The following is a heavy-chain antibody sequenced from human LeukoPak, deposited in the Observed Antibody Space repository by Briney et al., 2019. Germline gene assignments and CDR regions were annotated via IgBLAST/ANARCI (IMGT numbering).Heavy chain of an antibody. Sequence: GASVTVSCKASGYTFTSYGISWVRQAPGQGLEWMGWISAYNGNTNYAQKLQGRVTMTTDTSTSTAYMELRSLRSDDTAVYYCAKNPLGLKNWFDPWGQGTLVTVSS. CDR1: GYTFTSYG. CDR2: ISAYNGNT. D-gene: IGHD2/OR15-2a*01. CDR3: AKNPLGLKNWFDP. J-gene: IGHJ5*02. V-gene: IGHV1-18*01.